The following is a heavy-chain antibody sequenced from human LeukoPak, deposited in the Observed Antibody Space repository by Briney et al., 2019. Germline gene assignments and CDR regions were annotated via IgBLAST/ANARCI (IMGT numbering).Heavy chain of an antibody. J-gene: IGHJ4*02. CDR3: ARDPWSEGSTAEFDY. CDR1: GFTVSSKY. Sequence: PGGSLRLSCAVSGFTVSSKYMSWVRLAPGKGLEWVSAIYAGGSTYYADSVKGRFIISRDNSKNTLYLQMNSLRVEDTAVYYCARDPWSEGSTAEFDYWGQGTLVTVSS. V-gene: IGHV3-66*01. CDR2: IYAGGST. D-gene: IGHD3-3*01.